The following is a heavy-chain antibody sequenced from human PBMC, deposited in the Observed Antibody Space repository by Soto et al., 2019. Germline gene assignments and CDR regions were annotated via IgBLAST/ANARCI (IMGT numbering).Heavy chain of an antibody. Sequence: EVHLLESGGGLVQPGGSLRLSCAASGFTFSSYAMTWVRQAPGKGLEWVSCISDSGGSTYYADSVKGRFTISRDNSKNTLYLQMNSLRAEDTAVYYFAKCEQNLIRGGYDLWGQGNLVTVSS. CDR1: GFTFSSYA. CDR2: ISDSGGST. D-gene: IGHD6-13*01. V-gene: IGHV3-23*01. J-gene: IGHJ5*02. CDR3: AKCEQNLIRGGYDL.